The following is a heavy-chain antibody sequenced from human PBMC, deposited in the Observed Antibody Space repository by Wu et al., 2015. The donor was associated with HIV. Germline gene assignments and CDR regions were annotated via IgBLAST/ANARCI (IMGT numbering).Heavy chain of an antibody. Sequence: QVQLVQPGVEVQKPGAALKLSCKASGYAFSRHGISWVRQAPGQGLEWVGWISTGNGDTTYAQKFEGRVTLTRDISTTTVFLEFGSLHSDDRAVYYCVKARGSGSYHFFYLDVWGEGTSVSVSS. CDR1: GYAFSRHG. CDR3: VKARGSGSYHFFYLDV. V-gene: IGHV1-18*01. CDR2: ISTGNGDT. D-gene: IGHD3-10*01. J-gene: IGHJ6*04.